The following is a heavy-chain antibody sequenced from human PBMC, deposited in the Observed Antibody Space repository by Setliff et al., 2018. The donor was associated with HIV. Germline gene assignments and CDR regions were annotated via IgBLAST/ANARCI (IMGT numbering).Heavy chain of an antibody. CDR2: IYYSGST. Sequence: SETLSLTCTVSGGSISSSSYYWGWIRQPPGKGLEWIGSIYYSGSTYYNPSLKSRVTISVDTSKNQFSLKLSSVTAADTAVYYCASRGPGDQTWFDPWGQGILVTVSS. CDR1: GGSISSSSYY. J-gene: IGHJ5*02. D-gene: IGHD7-27*01. V-gene: IGHV4-39*01. CDR3: ASRGPGDQTWFDP.